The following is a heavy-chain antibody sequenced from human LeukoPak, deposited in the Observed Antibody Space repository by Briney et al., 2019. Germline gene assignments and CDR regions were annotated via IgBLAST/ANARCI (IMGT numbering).Heavy chain of an antibody. CDR3: ARRNSGWYYYYYMDV. J-gene: IGHJ6*03. CDR1: GGSISSGSYC. Sequence: SETLSLTCTVSGGSISSGSYCWSWIRQPAGKGLEWIGHIHTSGNTNYKPSLKSRVTISIDTSKNQFSLKLSSVTAADTAVYYCARRNSGWYYYYYMDVWGKGTTVTVSS. D-gene: IGHD6-19*01. CDR2: IHTSGNT. V-gene: IGHV4-61*09.